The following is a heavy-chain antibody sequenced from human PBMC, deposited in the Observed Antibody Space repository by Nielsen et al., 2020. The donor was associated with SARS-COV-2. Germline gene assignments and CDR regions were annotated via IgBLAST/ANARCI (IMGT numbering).Heavy chain of an antibody. CDR1: GFTFSSYA. D-gene: IGHD3-10*01. V-gene: IGHV3-23*01. CDR2: ISGSGGST. Sequence: GESLKISCAASGFTFSSYAMSWFRQAPGKGLEWVSAISGSGGSTYYADSVKGRFTISRDNSKNTLYLQMNSLRAEDTAVYYCAKSGWIGEFGFEYYGMDVWGQGTTVTVSS. J-gene: IGHJ6*02. CDR3: AKSGWIGEFGFEYYGMDV.